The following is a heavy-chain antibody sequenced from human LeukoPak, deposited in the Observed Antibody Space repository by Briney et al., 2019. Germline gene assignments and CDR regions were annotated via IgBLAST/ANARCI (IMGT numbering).Heavy chain of an antibody. CDR2: ISSSGSTI. V-gene: IGHV3-48*03. Sequence: PGGSLRLSCAASGFTFSSYEMNWVRQAPGKGLEWVSYISSSGSTIYYADSVKGRFTISRDNSKNTLYLQMNSLRAEDTALYYCAKWGCSGSDCYPFDYWGQGTLVTVSS. D-gene: IGHD2-15*01. CDR1: GFTFSSYE. J-gene: IGHJ4*02. CDR3: AKWGCSGSDCYPFDY.